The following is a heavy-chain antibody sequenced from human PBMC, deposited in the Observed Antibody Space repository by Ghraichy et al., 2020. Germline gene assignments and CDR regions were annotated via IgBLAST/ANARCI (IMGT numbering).Heavy chain of an antibody. J-gene: IGHJ4*02. V-gene: IGHV3-9*01. Sequence: GGSLRLSCAASGFTFDDYAMHWVRQAPGKGLEWVSGISWNSGSIGYADSVKGRFTISRDNAKNSLYLQMNSLRAEDTALYYCAKEGLSTDDFDYWGQGTLVTVSS. D-gene: IGHD6-19*01. CDR3: AKEGLSTDDFDY. CDR1: GFTFDDYA. CDR2: ISWNSGSI.